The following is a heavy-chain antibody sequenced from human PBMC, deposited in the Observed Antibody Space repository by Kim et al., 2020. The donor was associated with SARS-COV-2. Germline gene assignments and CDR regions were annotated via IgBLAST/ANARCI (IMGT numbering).Heavy chain of an antibody. Sequence: SETLSLTCTVSGGSVSSGSYYWSWIRQPPGKGLEWIGYIYYSGSTNYNPSLKSRVTISVDTSKNQFSLKLSSVTAADTAVYYCARVIGDYYYYGMDVWGQGTTVTVSS. J-gene: IGHJ6*02. V-gene: IGHV4-61*01. CDR1: GGSVSSGSYY. CDR2: IYYSGST. CDR3: ARVIGDYYYYGMDV. D-gene: IGHD3-16*01.